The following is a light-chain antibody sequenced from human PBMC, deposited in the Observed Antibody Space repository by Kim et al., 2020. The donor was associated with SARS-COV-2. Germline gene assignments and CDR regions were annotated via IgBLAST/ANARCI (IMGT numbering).Light chain of an antibody. J-gene: IGLJ2*01. CDR2: GKN. Sequence: VALGQTVRITCQGDGLRTYYTTWFQQEPGQAPIVVFYGKNNRPSGIPDRFSGSSSGNTASLTITATQAGDEADYYCNSRDNNDNVLFGGGTQLTVL. CDR1: GLRTYY. CDR3: NSRDNNDNVL. V-gene: IGLV3-19*01.